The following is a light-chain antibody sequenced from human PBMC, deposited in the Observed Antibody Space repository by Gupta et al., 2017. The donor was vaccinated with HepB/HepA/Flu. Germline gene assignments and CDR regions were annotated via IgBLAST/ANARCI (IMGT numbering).Light chain of an antibody. CDR1: QDIRND. CDR2: GAY. V-gene: IGKV1-17*01. J-gene: IGKJ2*04. CDR3: LQDNTYPCS. Sequence: LSASVGDRVTITCRASQDIRNDVAWFQQKPGKAPKRLVLGAYSLQSGVPSRFFGSGTGTDFSLTISSLQPEDFATYYCLQDNTYPCSFGQGTKMEIK.